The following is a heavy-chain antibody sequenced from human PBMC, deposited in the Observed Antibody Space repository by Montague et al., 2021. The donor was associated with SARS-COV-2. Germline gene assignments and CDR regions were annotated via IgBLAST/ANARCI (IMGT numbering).Heavy chain of an antibody. CDR3: ARVKRGYYYGLGVSAHFGY. CDR2: IYYSGST. CDR1: GGSISSGGYY. Sequence: SETLSLTCTVSGGSISSGGYYWSWIRQHPGKGLEWIGYIYYSGSTYYNPSLKSRVTISVDTSKNQFSLKLSSVTAADTAVYYCARVKRGYYYGLGVSAHFGYWGQGTLVTVSS. D-gene: IGHD3-10*01. V-gene: IGHV4-61*08. J-gene: IGHJ4*02.